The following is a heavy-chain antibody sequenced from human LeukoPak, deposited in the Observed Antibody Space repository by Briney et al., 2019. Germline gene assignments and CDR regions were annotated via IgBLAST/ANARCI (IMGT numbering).Heavy chain of an antibody. CDR2: IKSKTDGGTT. CDR3: TTPLLDMVRGALLGDYVWGSYRYTSDAFDI. D-gene: IGHD3-16*02. J-gene: IGHJ3*02. CDR1: GFTFSNAW. Sequence: PGGSLRLSCAASGFTFSNAWMSWVRQAPGKGLEWVGRIKSKTDGGTTDYAAPVKGRFTISRDDSKNTLYLQMNSLKTEDTAVYYCTTPLLDMVRGALLGDYVWGSYRYTSDAFDIWGQGTMVTVSS. V-gene: IGHV3-15*01.